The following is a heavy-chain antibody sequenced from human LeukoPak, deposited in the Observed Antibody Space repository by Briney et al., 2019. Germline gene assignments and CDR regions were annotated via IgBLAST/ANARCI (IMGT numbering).Heavy chain of an antibody. CDR3: ARYGSVAGVFDY. CDR2: IYNSGNT. CDR1: GGSISSGSYY. D-gene: IGHD6-19*01. Sequence: SETLSLTCTVSGGSISSGSYYWNWLRQPAGKGLEWIGRIYNSGNTNYNPSLKSRVTISVDTSKNQFSLKLSSVTAADTAVYYCARYGSVAGVFDYWGQGTLVTVSS. J-gene: IGHJ4*02. V-gene: IGHV4-61*02.